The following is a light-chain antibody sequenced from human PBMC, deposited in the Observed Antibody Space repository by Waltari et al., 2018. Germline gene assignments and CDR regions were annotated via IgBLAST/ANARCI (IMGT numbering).Light chain of an antibody. V-gene: IGLV2-8*01. CDR2: DVS. Sequence: QSALTQPPSASGSPGQSVTISCTGTSNDVGGYHYVSWYQQQPAKAPKLIIHDVSKRPYGVPDRCSGSKSANTASLTVAGLQADDEADYYSSSYAGSSNLVFGGGTKLTVL. CDR1: SNDVGGYHY. J-gene: IGLJ2*01. CDR3: SSYAGSSNLV.